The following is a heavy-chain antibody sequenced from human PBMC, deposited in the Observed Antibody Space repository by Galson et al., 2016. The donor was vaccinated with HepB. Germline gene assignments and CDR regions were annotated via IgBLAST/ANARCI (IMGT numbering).Heavy chain of an antibody. Sequence: SLRLSCAASGFSFMTYSMHWVRQAPGKGLDWVALISREGSKKYYADSVKGRFSLSRDNSKNTLYLQMNSLRFEDTAVYYCAKGRGYSSDYWGQGILVTVSS. CDR2: ISREGSKK. V-gene: IGHV3-30-3*01. CDR3: AKGRGYSSDY. D-gene: IGHD6-13*01. J-gene: IGHJ4*02. CDR1: GFSFMTYS.